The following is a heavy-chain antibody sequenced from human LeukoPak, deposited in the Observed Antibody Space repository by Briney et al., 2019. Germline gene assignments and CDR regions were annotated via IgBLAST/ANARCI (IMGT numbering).Heavy chain of an antibody. V-gene: IGHV1-18*01. CDR2: ISAYNGNT. J-gene: IGHJ6*03. CDR3: ARVLAYYYYMDV. Sequence: ASVKVSCKASGYTFTSYGISWVRQAPGQGLEWMGWISAYNGNTNYAQKLQGRVTMTTDTSTSTAYMELRSLRSDDAAVYYCARVLAYYYYMDVWGKGTTVTISS. CDR1: GYTFTSYG. D-gene: IGHD2-8*01.